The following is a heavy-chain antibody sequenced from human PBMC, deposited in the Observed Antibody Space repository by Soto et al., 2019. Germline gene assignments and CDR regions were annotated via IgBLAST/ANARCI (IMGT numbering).Heavy chain of an antibody. CDR1: GYSFTRNG. V-gene: IGHV1-18*01. D-gene: IGHD1-26*01. CDR2: SSAKNGDT. J-gene: IGHJ6*02. Sequence: QVHLVQSGAELKKPGASVRVSCKASGYSFTRNGISWVRQAPGQGLEWMGGSSAKNGDTNYAQKFQGRVIMTTDTPTSTADMELRSLRSDDTAVYYCVRDRDSDTWPSRDVWGQGTTVTVSS. CDR3: VRDRDSDTWPSRDV.